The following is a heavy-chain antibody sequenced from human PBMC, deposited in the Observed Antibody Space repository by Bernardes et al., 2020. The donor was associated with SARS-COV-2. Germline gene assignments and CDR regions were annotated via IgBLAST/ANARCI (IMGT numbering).Heavy chain of an antibody. CDR3: ARLKWDYGDHLDY. CDR1: GGSISSSSYY. Sequence: ETLSLTCTVSGGSISSSSYYWGWIRQPPGKGLEWVANIKEDGSEQYYVDSVKGRFTLSRDNAKSLLFLQMNSARVEDTAVYYCARLKWDYGDHLDYWGQGTLVTVSS. J-gene: IGHJ4*02. D-gene: IGHD4-17*01. V-gene: IGHV3-7*01. CDR2: IKEDGSEQ.